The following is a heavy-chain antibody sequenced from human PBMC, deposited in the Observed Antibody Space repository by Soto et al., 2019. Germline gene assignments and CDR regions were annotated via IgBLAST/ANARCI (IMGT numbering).Heavy chain of an antibody. D-gene: IGHD4-17*01. Sequence: GGSLRLSCAASGFTFSSYAMSWVRQAPGKGLEWVSVISGSGGSTYYADSVKGRFTISRDNSKNTLYLQMNSLRAEDTAVYYCARGPSYSDSYFDYWGQGTLVTVSS. CDR3: ARGPSYSDSYFDY. V-gene: IGHV3-23*01. CDR1: GFTFSSYA. CDR2: ISGSGGST. J-gene: IGHJ4*02.